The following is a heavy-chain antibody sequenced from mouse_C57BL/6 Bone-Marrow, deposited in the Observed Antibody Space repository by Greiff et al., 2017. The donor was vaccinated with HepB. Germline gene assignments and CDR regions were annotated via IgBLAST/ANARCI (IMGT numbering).Heavy chain of an antibody. J-gene: IGHJ2*01. Sequence: VQLQQPGAELVKPGASVKVSCKASCYTFTSYWMHWVKQRPGQGLEWIGRIHPSDGDTNYNQKFKGKATLTVDKASSTAYMQLSSLTSEDSAVYYYAINDDYDKKGRYFDYWGQGTTLTVSS. D-gene: IGHD2-4*01. CDR3: AINDDYDKKGRYFDY. V-gene: IGHV1-74*01. CDR1: CYTFTSYW. CDR2: IHPSDGDT.